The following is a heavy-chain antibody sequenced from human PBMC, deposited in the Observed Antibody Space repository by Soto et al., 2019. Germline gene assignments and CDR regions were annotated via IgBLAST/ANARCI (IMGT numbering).Heavy chain of an antibody. CDR2: IGESGTPT. Sequence: EVQLLESGGGLVQPGGSLRLSCAASGFTFSSYAMKWVRQAPGKGLEWVSLIGESGTPTYYADSVKGPFTISRDNSGNPLFLEMYSLGAEDTAVYYCARYIPGVRYSGMDVWGQGTTVTVSS. V-gene: IGHV3-23*01. J-gene: IGHJ6*02. CDR3: ARYIPGVRYSGMDV. D-gene: IGHD2-21*01. CDR1: GFTFSSYA.